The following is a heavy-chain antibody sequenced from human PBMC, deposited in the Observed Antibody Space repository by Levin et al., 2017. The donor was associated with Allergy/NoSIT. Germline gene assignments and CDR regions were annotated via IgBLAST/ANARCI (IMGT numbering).Heavy chain of an antibody. V-gene: IGHV3-15*05. CDR2: INSITDGGTT. CDR3: VAAAGGY. J-gene: IGHJ4*02. D-gene: IGHD6-13*01. CDR1: GFTFSNVW. Sequence: SCAASGFTFSNVWMNWVRQAPGKGLEWVGRINSITDGGTTDYAAPVKGRFTISRDDSKNTLYLHMNSLIIEDTAVYYCVAAAGGYWGQGTRVTVSS.